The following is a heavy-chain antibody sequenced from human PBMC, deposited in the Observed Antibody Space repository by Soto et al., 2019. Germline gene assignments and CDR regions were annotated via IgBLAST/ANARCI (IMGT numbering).Heavy chain of an antibody. CDR3: ARTMTTVVTPYDSAFDI. CDR2: INPSGGST. D-gene: IGHD4-17*01. V-gene: IGHV1-46*01. Sequence: ASAQVSCKPSAYTFTSYYMHWVIQAPGQGLEWMGIINPSGGSTSYAQKFQGRVTMTRDTSTSTVYMELSSLRSEDTAVYYCARTMTTVVTPYDSAFDIWGQGTMVTDS. J-gene: IGHJ3*02. CDR1: AYTFTSYY.